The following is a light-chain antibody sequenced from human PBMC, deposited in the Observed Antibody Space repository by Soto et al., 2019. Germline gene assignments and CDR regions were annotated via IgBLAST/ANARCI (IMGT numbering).Light chain of an antibody. V-gene: IGKV1-5*03. CDR3: QQYHTFPT. CDR1: QSIGTS. Sequence: DIQITQTPSTPSASVGDRVTDSCRASQSIGTSLAWYQQTPGKAPKLLIYKASILESGVPSRFSGSGSGADFTLTFSSLQPDDFATYYCQQYHTFPTFGQGTKVDIK. CDR2: KAS. J-gene: IGKJ1*01.